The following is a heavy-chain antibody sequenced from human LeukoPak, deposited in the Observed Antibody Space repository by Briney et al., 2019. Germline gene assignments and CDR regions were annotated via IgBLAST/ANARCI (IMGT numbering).Heavy chain of an antibody. CDR1: GFTFSSYG. CDR3: AKDSTMVRGVIITIPLDAFDI. J-gene: IGHJ3*02. CDR2: ISYDGSNK. V-gene: IGHV3-30*18. Sequence: PGGSLRPSCAASGFTFSSYGMHWVRQAPGKGLEWVAVISYDGSNKYYADSVKGRFTISRDNSKNTLYLQMNSLRAEDTAVYYCAKDSTMVRGVIITIPLDAFDIWGQGTMVTVSS. D-gene: IGHD3-10*01.